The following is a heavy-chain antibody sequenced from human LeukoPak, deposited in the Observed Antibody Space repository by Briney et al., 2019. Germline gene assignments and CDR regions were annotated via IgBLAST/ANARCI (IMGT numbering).Heavy chain of an antibody. CDR1: GFTFSSYW. CDR2: INSDGSST. J-gene: IGHJ3*02. D-gene: IGHD1-26*01. Sequence: GGSLRLSCAASGFTFSSYWMRWVRQAPGKGLVWVSRINSDGSSTSYADSVTGRFTISRDNAKNSLYLQMNSLRAEDTAVYYCARAGGPYDAFDIWGQGTMVTVSS. V-gene: IGHV3-74*01. CDR3: ARAGGPYDAFDI.